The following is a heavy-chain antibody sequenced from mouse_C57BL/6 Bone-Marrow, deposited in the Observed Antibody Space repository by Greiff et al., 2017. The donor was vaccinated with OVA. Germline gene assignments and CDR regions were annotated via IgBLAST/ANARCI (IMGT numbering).Heavy chain of an antibody. J-gene: IGHJ4*01. CDR1: GFTFTDYY. CDR3: ARDLLWSMDY. V-gene: IGHV7-3*01. CDR2: IRNKANGYTT. D-gene: IGHD2-10*01. Sequence: EVHLVESGGGLVQPGGSLSLSCAASGFTFTDYYMSWVRQPPGKALEWLGFIRNKANGYTTEYSASVKGRFTISRDNSQSILYLQMNALRAEDSATYYCARDLLWSMDYWGQGTSVTVSS.